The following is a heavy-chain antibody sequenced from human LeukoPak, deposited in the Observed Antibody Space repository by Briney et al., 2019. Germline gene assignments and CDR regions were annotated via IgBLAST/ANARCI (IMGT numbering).Heavy chain of an antibody. CDR2: INPNSGGT. Sequence: WASVKVSCKASGGTFSSYAISWVRQAPGQGLEWMGWINPNSGGTNYAQKFQGRVTMTRDTSISTAYMELSRLRSDDTAVYYCARAPYYYDSSGYYRGSTRPFFDYWGQGTLVTVSS. D-gene: IGHD3-22*01. J-gene: IGHJ4*02. CDR1: GGTFSSYA. CDR3: ARAPYYYDSSGYYRGSTRPFFDY. V-gene: IGHV1-2*02.